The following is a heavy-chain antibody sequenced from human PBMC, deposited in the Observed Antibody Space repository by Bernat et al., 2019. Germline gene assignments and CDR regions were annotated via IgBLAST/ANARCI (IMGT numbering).Heavy chain of an antibody. CDR1: GFTFSSYE. V-gene: IGHV3-48*03. D-gene: IGHD5-12*01. CDR3: ASTACFGYNGYDVDY. CDR2: ISGSGGII. Sequence: EVQLVESGGGLVQPGGSLRLSCAASGFTFSSYEMNWVRQAPGKGLEWVSYISGSGGIIHYADSVKGRFTITRDNAKNSLYLQMNSLRAEDTAVDYCASTACFGYNGYDVDYWGQGTLVTVSS. J-gene: IGHJ4*02.